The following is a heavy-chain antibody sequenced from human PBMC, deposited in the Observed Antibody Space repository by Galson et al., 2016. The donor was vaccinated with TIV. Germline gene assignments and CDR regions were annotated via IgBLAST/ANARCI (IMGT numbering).Heavy chain of an antibody. Sequence: SVKVSCKASGYSFSTYGITWVRQAPGQGLQRKFAEKFQGRVSITAHTSTSTAYMELRSLKADDTAVYYRARDDMDYDSSGYMDDWGQGTLVIVSS. V-gene: IGHV1-18*01. D-gene: IGHD3-22*01. CDR3: ARDDMDYDSSGYMDD. CDR1: GYSFSTYG. J-gene: IGHJ4*02.